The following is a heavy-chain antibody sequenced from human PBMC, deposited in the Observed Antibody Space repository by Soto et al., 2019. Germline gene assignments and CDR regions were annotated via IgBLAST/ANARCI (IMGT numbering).Heavy chain of an antibody. CDR1: GYTFIDYY. Sequence: ASVKVSCKASGYTFIDYYMHWVRQAPGQGFEWLGRISPKSGATNYAQKLQGRVTMTWDTSLNTAYMELSSLISEDTAVYYCARPPGYISDWYYFDLWGQGTLVTVSS. D-gene: IGHD3-9*01. CDR2: ISPKSGAT. CDR3: ARPPGYISDWYYFDL. V-gene: IGHV1-2*02. J-gene: IGHJ4*02.